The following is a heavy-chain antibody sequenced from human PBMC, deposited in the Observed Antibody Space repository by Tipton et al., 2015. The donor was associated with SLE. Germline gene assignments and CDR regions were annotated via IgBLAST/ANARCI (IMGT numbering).Heavy chain of an antibody. Sequence: QLVQSGAEVEKPGASVKVSCKASGYSFTMYGISWLRQAPGQGLEWMGWISTYNGDTKYAEKFQGRASMTTDTSTSTAYMELRSLTSDDTATYYCAKSFGAGAKEGGYWGQGTLVTVSS. CDR2: ISTYNGDT. J-gene: IGHJ4*02. V-gene: IGHV1-18*01. CDR1: GYSFTMYG. CDR3: AKSFGAGAKEGGY. D-gene: IGHD3-10*01.